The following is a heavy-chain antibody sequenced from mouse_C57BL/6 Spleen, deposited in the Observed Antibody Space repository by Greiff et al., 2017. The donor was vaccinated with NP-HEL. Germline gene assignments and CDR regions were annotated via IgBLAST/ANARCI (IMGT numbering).Heavy chain of an antibody. J-gene: IGHJ4*01. CDR1: GFSLTSYG. CDR2: IWSGGST. Sequence: QVTLKESGPGLVQPSQSLSITCTVSGFSLTSYGVHWVRQPPGKGLEWLGVIWSGGSTDYNAAFISRLSISKDNSKSQVFFKMNSLQADDTAIYYCATHMVTTDYYAMDYWGQGTSVTVSS. D-gene: IGHD2-2*01. CDR3: ATHMVTTDYYAMDY. V-gene: IGHV2-4*01.